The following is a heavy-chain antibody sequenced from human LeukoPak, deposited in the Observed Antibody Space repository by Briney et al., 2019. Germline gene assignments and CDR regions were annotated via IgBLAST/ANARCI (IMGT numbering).Heavy chain of an antibody. Sequence: PGGSLRLSCAASGFTFSSYSMNWVRQAPGKGLEWVSSISSSSSYIYYADSVKGRFTISRDNAKNSLYLQMNSLRAEDTAVYYCAREGIAAAAFDYWGQGTLVTVSS. CDR1: GFTFSSYS. CDR3: AREGIAAAAFDY. CDR2: ISSSSSYI. J-gene: IGHJ4*02. V-gene: IGHV3-21*01. D-gene: IGHD6-13*01.